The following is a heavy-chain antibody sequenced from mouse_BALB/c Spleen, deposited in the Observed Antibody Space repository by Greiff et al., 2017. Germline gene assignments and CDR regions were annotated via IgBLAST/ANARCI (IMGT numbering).Heavy chain of an antibody. Sequence: EVQVVESGGGLVKPGGSLKLSCAASGFTFSSYAMSWVRQTPEKRLEWVASISSGGSTYYPDSVKGRFTISRDNARNILYLQMSSLRSEDTAMYYCARGGNYVGYYAMDYWGQGTSVTVSS. V-gene: IGHV5-6-5*01. J-gene: IGHJ4*01. CDR2: ISSGGST. CDR3: ARGGNYVGYYAMDY. D-gene: IGHD2-1*01. CDR1: GFTFSSYA.